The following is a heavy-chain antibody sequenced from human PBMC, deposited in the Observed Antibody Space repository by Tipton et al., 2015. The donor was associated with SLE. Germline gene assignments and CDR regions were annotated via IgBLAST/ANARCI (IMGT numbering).Heavy chain of an antibody. CDR3: ARLLQQLPTGGGWFDP. Sequence: TLSLTCSVSGVSIGSVSYYWTWIRQPAGKGLEWIGHFYAPGNTNYNPSLRSRVTISVDTSKNQFSLRLSSVTAADTAVYYCARLLQQLPTGGGWFDPWGQGTLVTVSS. D-gene: IGHD6-13*01. CDR2: FYAPGNT. CDR1: GVSIGSVSYY. J-gene: IGHJ5*02. V-gene: IGHV4-61*09.